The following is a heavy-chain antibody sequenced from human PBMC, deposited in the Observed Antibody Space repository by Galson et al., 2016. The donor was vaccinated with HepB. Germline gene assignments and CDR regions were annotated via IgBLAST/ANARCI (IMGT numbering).Heavy chain of an antibody. V-gene: IGHV3-7*01. Sequence: SLRLSCAASGFTFTAHWMNWVRPAPGKGLEWVANIRGAGILSYYAESVRGRVTISRDNAKNSLYLQMNGLRVDETAVHYCSREMTGSHFDWGQGTLVTVSS. CDR2: IRGAGILS. CDR1: GFTFTAHW. J-gene: IGHJ4*02. D-gene: IGHD3-10*01. CDR3: SREMTGSHFD.